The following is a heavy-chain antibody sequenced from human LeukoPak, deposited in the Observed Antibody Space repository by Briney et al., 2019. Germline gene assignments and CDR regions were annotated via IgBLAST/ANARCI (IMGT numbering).Heavy chain of an antibody. CDR3: AKAYLWFGDYYYYMDV. D-gene: IGHD3-10*01. V-gene: IGHV3-23*01. J-gene: IGHJ6*03. CDR1: GFTFSSSA. CDR2: ISDSGSGSST. Sequence: GGSLRLSCAASGFTFSSSAMSWVRQAPGKGLEWVSTISDSGSGSSTYYADSVKGRFTIPRDNSKNTLYLQMNSLRAEDTAVYYCAKAYLWFGDYYYYMDVWGKGTTVTVSS.